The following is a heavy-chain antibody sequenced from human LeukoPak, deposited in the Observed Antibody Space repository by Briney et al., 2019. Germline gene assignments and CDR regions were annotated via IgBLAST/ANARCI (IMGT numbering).Heavy chain of an antibody. V-gene: IGHV3-30*04. J-gene: IGHJ6*04. CDR3: ARGPDIVVVPAAMSDYYYYYGMDV. D-gene: IGHD2-2*01. CDR2: ISYDGSNK. CDR1: GFTFSSYA. Sequence: PGGSLRLSCAASGFTFSSYAMHWVRQAPGKGLEWVAVISYDGSNKYYADSVKGRFTISRDNSKNTLYLQMNSLRAEDTAVYYCARGPDIVVVPAAMSDYYYYYGMDVWGKGTTVTVSS.